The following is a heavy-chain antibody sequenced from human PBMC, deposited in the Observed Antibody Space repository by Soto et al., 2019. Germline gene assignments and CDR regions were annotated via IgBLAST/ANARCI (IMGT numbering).Heavy chain of an antibody. CDR2: IWYDGSNK. V-gene: IGHV3-33*01. CDR1: GFTFSSYG. J-gene: IGHJ4*02. D-gene: IGHD3-10*01. Sequence: QVQLVESGGGVVQPGRSLRLSCAASGFTFSSYGMHWVRQAPGKGLEWVAVIWYDGSNKYYADSVKGRFTISRDNSKNTLYLQMNSLRAEDTAVYYCASDLEVYYGSGSGYWGQGTLVTVSS. CDR3: ASDLEVYYGSGSGY.